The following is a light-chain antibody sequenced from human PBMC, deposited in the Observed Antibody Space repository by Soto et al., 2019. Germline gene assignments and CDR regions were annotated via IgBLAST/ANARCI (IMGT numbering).Light chain of an antibody. CDR2: DAS. CDR1: QNIGSR. Sequence: DIQMTQSPSTLSASVGDRVAITCRASQNIGSRLAWYQQKPDEAPKLLIYDASSLESGVPLRFGGSGPGTEFTFINSNLPPDDFATFYMQQCNTPFTFGGGTKV. J-gene: IGKJ4*01. CDR3: QQCNTPFT. V-gene: IGKV1-5*01.